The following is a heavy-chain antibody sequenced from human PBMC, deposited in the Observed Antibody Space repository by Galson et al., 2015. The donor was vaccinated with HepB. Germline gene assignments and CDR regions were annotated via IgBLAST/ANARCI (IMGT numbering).Heavy chain of an antibody. J-gene: IGHJ4*02. Sequence: SVKVSCKASGYTFTSYAMNWVRQAPGQGLEWMGWINTNTGNPTYAQGFTGRFVFSLDTSVSTAYLQISSLKAEDTAVYYCARVLMTTVVTPPGYWGQGTLVTVSS. V-gene: IGHV7-4-1*02. CDR2: INTNTGNP. D-gene: IGHD4-23*01. CDR1: GYTFTSYA. CDR3: ARVLMTTVVTPPGY.